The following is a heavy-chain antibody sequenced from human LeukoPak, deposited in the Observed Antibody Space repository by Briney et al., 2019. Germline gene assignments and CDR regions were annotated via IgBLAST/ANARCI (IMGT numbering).Heavy chain of an antibody. Sequence: PGGSLRLSCAASGFTLSDYTLNWVRQGPGKGLEWVSSISRKSDSIYYADSVKGRFTVSRDNAKNSLYLQMNSLRAEDTAVYYCARTGYCSSASCTDGFDIWGQGTMVTVSS. D-gene: IGHD2-2*01. CDR3: ARTGYCSSASCTDGFDI. CDR1: GFTLSDYT. V-gene: IGHV3-21*01. J-gene: IGHJ3*02. CDR2: ISRKSDSI.